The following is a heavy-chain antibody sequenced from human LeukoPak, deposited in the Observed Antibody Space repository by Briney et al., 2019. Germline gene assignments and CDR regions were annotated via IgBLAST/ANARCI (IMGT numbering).Heavy chain of an antibody. V-gene: IGHV3-23*01. CDR2: ISGSGGST. J-gene: IGHJ4*02. D-gene: IGHD5-18*01. Sequence: GGPLRLSCAASGFTFSSYAMSWVRQAPGKGLEWVSAISGSGGSTYYADSVKGRSTISRDNSKNTLYLQMNSLRAEDTAVYYCAKRHKQLWLTVLDYWGQGTLVTVSS. CDR1: GFTFSSYA. CDR3: AKRHKQLWLTVLDY.